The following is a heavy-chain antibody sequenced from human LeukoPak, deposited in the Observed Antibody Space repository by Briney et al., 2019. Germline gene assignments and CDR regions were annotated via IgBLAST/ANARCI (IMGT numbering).Heavy chain of an antibody. CDR2: IWYDGRNK. Sequence: GGSLRLSCAASGLSFSSFAMSWVRQGPARGLEWVALIWYDGRNKYYGDSVKGRFTISRDNSKNTLYLQMNSLRVEDSAAYYCVKATGATLYDSFDIWGQGTMVVVSS. CDR1: GLSFSSFA. D-gene: IGHD1-26*01. CDR3: VKATGATLYDSFDI. J-gene: IGHJ3*02. V-gene: IGHV3-33*06.